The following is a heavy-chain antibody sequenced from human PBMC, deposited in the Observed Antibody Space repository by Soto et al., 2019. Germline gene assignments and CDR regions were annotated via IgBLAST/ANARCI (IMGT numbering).Heavy chain of an antibody. CDR2: INHSGST. V-gene: IGHV4-34*01. CDR1: GGSFSGYY. Sequence: SETLSLTCAVYGGSFSGYYWSWIRQPPGKGLEWIGEINHSGSTNYNPSLKSRVTISVDTSKNQFSLKLSSVTAADTAVYYCARASSGYYRSSDYWGQGTLVTVS. J-gene: IGHJ4*02. CDR3: ARASSGYYRSSDY. D-gene: IGHD3-22*01.